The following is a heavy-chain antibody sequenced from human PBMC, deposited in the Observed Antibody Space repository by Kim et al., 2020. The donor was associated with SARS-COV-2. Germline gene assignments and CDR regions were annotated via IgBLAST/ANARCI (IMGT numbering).Heavy chain of an antibody. D-gene: IGHD6-13*01. Sequence: SLKRRVTISVDKSKNQFSLKLSSVTAADTAVYYCARRVKYSSRPGDWFDPWGQGTLVTVSS. J-gene: IGHJ5*02. CDR3: ARRVKYSSRPGDWFDP. V-gene: IGHV4-61*05.